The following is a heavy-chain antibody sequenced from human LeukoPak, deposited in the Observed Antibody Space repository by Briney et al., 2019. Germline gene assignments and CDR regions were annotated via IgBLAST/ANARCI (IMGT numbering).Heavy chain of an antibody. CDR2: INAGNGNT. CDR1: GYTFTSCA. V-gene: IGHV1-3*01. J-gene: IGHJ5*02. CDR3: AREWSRGYDILSFPFDP. Sequence: GASVKVSCKASGYTFTSCAMHWVRQAPGQRLEWMGWINAGNGNTKYSQKFQGRVTITRDTSASTAYMELSSLRSEDTAVYYCAREWSRGYDILSFPFDPWGQGTLVTVSS. D-gene: IGHD3-9*01.